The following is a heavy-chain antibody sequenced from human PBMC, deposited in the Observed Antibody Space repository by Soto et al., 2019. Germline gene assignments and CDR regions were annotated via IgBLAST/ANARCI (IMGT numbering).Heavy chain of an antibody. CDR1: GFNFKNYW. Sequence: PGGSLRLSCVASGFNFKNYWMIWVRQAPGKGLEWVANIRQDSSLKYYLDSVKGRFTISRDNAVNSLYLNMDSLRVEDTAMYYCTIDISPSLSRAYFDAFDVWGRGTMVTVSS. CDR3: TIDISPSLSRAYFDAFDV. D-gene: IGHD3-16*01. V-gene: IGHV3-7*01. J-gene: IGHJ3*01. CDR2: IRQDSSLK.